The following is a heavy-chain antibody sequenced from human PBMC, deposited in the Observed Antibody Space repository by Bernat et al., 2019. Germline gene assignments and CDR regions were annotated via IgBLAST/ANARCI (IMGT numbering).Heavy chain of an antibody. CDR3: ARVYSSSSQYYYYYYYMDV. CDR1: GFTFSDYY. D-gene: IGHD6-6*01. V-gene: IGHV3-11*06. CDR2: ISSSSSYT. J-gene: IGHJ6*03. Sequence: QVQLVESGGGLVKPGGSLRLSCAASGFTFSDYYMSWIRQAPGKGLEWVSYISSSSSYTNYADSVKGRFTISRDNAKNTLYLQMNSLRAEDTAVYYCARVYSSSSQYYYYYYYMDVWGKGTTVTVSS.